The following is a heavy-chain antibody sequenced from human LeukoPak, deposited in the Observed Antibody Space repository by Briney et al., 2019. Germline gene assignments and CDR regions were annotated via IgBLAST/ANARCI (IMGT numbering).Heavy chain of an antibody. CDR2: ITHSGIP. Sequence: SSETLSLTCIVSGYSISSGYYWGWIRQPPGKGLEWIGSITHSGIPYYSPSLRSRVTISLDASKNQFSLKLTSVTAADTAVYYCTSLYSSNWYLGDYWGQGALVTVSS. V-gene: IGHV4-38-2*02. D-gene: IGHD6-13*01. CDR3: TSLYSSNWYLGDY. CDR1: GYSISSGYY. J-gene: IGHJ4*02.